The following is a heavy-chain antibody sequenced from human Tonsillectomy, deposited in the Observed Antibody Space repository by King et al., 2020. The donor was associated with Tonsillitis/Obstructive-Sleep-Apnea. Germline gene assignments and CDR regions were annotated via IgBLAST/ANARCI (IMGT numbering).Heavy chain of an antibody. V-gene: IGHV1-3*01. D-gene: IGHD6-13*01. Sequence: VQLVQSGAEVKKPGASVKVSCKASGYTFTSYAMHWVRQAPGQRLEWMGWINAGNGNTKYSQKFQGRVTITRDTTASTAYMELSSLRSEDTAVYYCARDRSNSWSIDFWGQGTLVTVSS. J-gene: IGHJ4*02. CDR1: GYTFTSYA. CDR3: ARDRSNSWSIDF. CDR2: INAGNGNT.